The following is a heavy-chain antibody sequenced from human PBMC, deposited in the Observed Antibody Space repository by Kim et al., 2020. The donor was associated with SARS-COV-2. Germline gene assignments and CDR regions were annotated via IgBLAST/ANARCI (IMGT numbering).Heavy chain of an antibody. D-gene: IGHD3-9*01. J-gene: IGHJ2*01. CDR2: IKSKTDGGTT. Sequence: LSLTCAASGFTFSNAWMSWVRQAPGKGLEWVGRIKSKTDGGTTDYAAPVKGRFTISRDDSKNTLYLQMNSLKTEDTAVYYCTTTLTGYYISWYFDLWGRGTLVTVSS. CDR1: GFTFSNAW. CDR3: TTTLTGYYISWYFDL. V-gene: IGHV3-15*01.